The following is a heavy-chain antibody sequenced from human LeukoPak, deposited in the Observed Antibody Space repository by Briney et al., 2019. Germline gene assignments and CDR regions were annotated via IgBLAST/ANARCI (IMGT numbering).Heavy chain of an antibody. CDR3: ARAAYYNDNGGSSWYFAH. CDR2: INSGGST. CDR1: GFSVTNNY. V-gene: IGHV3-66*01. Sequence: PGGSLRLSCAASGFSVTNNYMNWVRQAPGKGLEWVSLINSGGSTSYTESVKGRFTVSSDNSKNTLYLRMNSLRAEDTAVYYCARAAYYNDNGGSSWYFAHWGRGTLVTVSS. J-gene: IGHJ2*01. D-gene: IGHD3-22*01.